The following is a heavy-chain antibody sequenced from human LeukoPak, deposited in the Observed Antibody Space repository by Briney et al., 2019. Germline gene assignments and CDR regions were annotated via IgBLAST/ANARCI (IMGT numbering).Heavy chain of an antibody. J-gene: IGHJ5*02. CDR1: GYTFSNAW. Sequence: GGSLRLSCAISGYTFSNAWMSWVREAPGKGLEWVCRNKSKGDGETTDYTAPVKGRFTISRDDSKTTLLLQRNSLKTEYPAVYYCVWVRGYNYALDPWSQGTLVTVSS. V-gene: IGHV3-15*01. CDR2: NKSKGDGETT. D-gene: IGHD5-18*01. CDR3: VWVRGYNYALDP.